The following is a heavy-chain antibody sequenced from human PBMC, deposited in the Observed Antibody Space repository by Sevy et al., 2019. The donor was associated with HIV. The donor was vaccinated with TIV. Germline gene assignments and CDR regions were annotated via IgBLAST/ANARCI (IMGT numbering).Heavy chain of an antibody. V-gene: IGHV3-30*03. J-gene: IGHJ4*02. CDR1: GFTFSSYG. D-gene: IGHD3-10*01. CDR3: ARESVPYSSGGYTFDY. CDR2: ISHNGKNK. Sequence: GGSLRLSCAASGFTFSSYGIHWVRQAPGKGLEWVAVISHNGKNKYHAESVKGRLTISRDNSKNTLYLQMNSLRVEDTATYYCARESVPYSSGGYTFDYWCQGTLVTVSS.